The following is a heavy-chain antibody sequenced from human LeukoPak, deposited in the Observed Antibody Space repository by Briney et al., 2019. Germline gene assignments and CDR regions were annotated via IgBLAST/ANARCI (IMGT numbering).Heavy chain of an antibody. CDR2: IHYSGST. D-gene: IGHD6-13*01. CDR1: GGSISSNDYY. J-gene: IGHJ5*02. Sequence: SDTLSLTCTVSGGSISSNDYYWGWIRQPPGKGLEWIGNIHYSGSTYYNPSLKSRVAISVDTSKNQFSLNLRSVTAADTAVYFCAVPQGGSSWHSWFAPWGQGTLVTVSS. V-gene: IGHV4-39*01. CDR3: AVPQGGSSWHSWFAP.